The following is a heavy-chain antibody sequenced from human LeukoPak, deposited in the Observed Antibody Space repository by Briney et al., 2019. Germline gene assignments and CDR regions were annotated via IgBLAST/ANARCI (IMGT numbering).Heavy chain of an antibody. D-gene: IGHD3-9*01. CDR1: GYTFTSYD. J-gene: IGHJ4*02. CDR2: MNPNSGNT. Sequence: GASVKVSCKASGYTFTSYDINWVRQATGQGLEWMGWMNPNSGNTGYAQKFQGRVTMTRNTSISTAYMELSSLGSEDTAVYYCARLDILTGYSSDYWGQGTLVTVSS. CDR3: ARLDILTGYSSDY. V-gene: IGHV1-8*01.